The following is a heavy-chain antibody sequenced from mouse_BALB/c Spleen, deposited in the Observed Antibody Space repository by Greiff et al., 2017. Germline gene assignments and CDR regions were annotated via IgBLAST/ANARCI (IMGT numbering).Heavy chain of an antibody. CDR3: ARYDYARAMDY. V-gene: IGHV5-9*03. D-gene: IGHD2-4*01. Sequence: EVKLMESGGGLVKPGGSLKLSCAASGFTFSSYTMSWVRQTPEKRLEWVATISSGGGNTYYPDSVKGRFTISRDNAKNNLYLQMSSLRSEDTALYYCARYDYARAMDYWGQGTSVTVSS. CDR1: GFTFSSYT. J-gene: IGHJ4*01. CDR2: ISSGGGNT.